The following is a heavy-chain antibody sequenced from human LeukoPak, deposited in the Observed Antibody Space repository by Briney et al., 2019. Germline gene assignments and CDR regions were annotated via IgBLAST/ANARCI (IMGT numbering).Heavy chain of an antibody. J-gene: IGHJ6*03. Sequence: ASVKVSCKASGYTFTSYYMHWVRQAPGQGLEWMGIINPSGGSTSYAQKFRGRVTMTRDMPTSTVYMELSSLRSEDTAVYYCARDLGGAAAAYYMDVWGKGTTVTVSS. V-gene: IGHV1-46*01. CDR3: ARDLGGAAAAYYMDV. D-gene: IGHD6-13*01. CDR2: INPSGGST. CDR1: GYTFTSYY.